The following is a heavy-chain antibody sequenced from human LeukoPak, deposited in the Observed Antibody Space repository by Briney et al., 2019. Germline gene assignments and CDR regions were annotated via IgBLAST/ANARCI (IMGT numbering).Heavy chain of an antibody. J-gene: IGHJ4*02. Sequence: GGSLRLSCAAPGFTFSSYWMHWVRQAPGKGLVWVSRINSDGSGTSYADSVKGRFTISRDNAKNTLYLQMNSLRAEDTAVYYCARVGYCSGGSCYRRGSYFDYWGQGTLVTVSS. CDR2: INSDGSGT. D-gene: IGHD2-15*01. CDR3: ARVGYCSGGSCYRRGSYFDY. CDR1: GFTFSSYW. V-gene: IGHV3-74*01.